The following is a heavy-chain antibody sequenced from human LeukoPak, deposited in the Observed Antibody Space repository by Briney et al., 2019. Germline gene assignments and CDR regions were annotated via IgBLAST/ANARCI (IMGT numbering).Heavy chain of an antibody. D-gene: IGHD6-19*01. V-gene: IGHV5-51*01. Sequence: GESLKISCKGFGYSFDSFWIGRVRQMPGKGLEWMGLIYPGDSDARYRPSFQGQVTISADKSISTAYLQWSSLKASDTAMYYCAKQAGYSTGYYDAVDSWGQGTLVTVSS. CDR1: GYSFDSFW. CDR2: IYPGDSDA. CDR3: AKQAGYSTGYYDAVDS. J-gene: IGHJ4*02.